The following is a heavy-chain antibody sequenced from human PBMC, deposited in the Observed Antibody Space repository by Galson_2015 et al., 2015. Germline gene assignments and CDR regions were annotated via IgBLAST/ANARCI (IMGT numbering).Heavy chain of an antibody. V-gene: IGHV3-30*18. J-gene: IGHJ4*02. CDR2: ILYGGSNE. CDR1: GFTFSSFG. Sequence: SLRLSCAASGFTFSSFGMHWVRQAPGKGLEWVGVILYGGSNEYYADSVKGRFTISRDNSKNTLYVQMNSLRAEDTAIYYCAKELNGGGGFDYWGQGTLVTVSS. CDR3: AKELNGGGGFDY. D-gene: IGHD2-8*01.